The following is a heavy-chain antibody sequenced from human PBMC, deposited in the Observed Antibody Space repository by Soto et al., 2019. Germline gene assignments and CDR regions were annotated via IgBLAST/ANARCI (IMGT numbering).Heavy chain of an antibody. V-gene: IGHV4-59*08. D-gene: IGHD6-6*01. CDR2: ISYAGIP. CDR1: GGSINSYY. J-gene: IGHJ5*01. CDR3: ARSTIAPHLLLYPLAS. Sequence: PSETLSLTCNVSGGSINSYYWSWIRQTPGKGLEWIGYISYAGIPNYNPSLKSRVTMSVHTSKNQFSLNLNSVTAADTAVYYCARSTIAPHLLLYPLASWGQGTLVTVSS.